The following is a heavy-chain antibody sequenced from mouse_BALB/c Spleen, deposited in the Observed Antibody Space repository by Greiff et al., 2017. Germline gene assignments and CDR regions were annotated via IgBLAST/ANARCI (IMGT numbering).Heavy chain of an antibody. V-gene: IGHV5-6-5*01. CDR1: GFTFSSYA. J-gene: IGHJ4*01. D-gene: IGHD2-2*01. CDR2: ISSGGST. CDR3: ARYGYDAVPYAMDY. Sequence: DVQLVESGGGLVKPGGSLKLSCAASGFTFSSYAMSWVRQTPEKRLEWVASISSGGSTYYPDSVKGRFTISRDNARNILYLQMSSLRSEDTAMYYCARYGYDAVPYAMDYWGQGTSVTVSS.